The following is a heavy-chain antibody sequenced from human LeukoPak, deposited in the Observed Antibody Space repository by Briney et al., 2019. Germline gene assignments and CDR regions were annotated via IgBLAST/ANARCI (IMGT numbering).Heavy chain of an antibody. Sequence: GGSLRLSCATSGFTFSGYYMNWVRQAPGKGLEWVSAISGSGGSTYYADSVKGRFTISRDNSKNTLYLQMNSLRAEDTAVYYCAKGRISPYYFDYWGQGTLVTVSS. V-gene: IGHV3-23*01. CDR1: GFTFSGYY. CDR2: ISGSGGST. D-gene: IGHD2-15*01. CDR3: AKGRISPYYFDY. J-gene: IGHJ4*02.